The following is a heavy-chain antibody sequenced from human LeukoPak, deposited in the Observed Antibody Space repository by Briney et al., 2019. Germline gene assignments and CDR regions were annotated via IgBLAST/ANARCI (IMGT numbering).Heavy chain of an antibody. D-gene: IGHD6-19*01. V-gene: IGHV5-51*01. CDR1: GYGFTTNW. CDR3: ARLCGGASGWYEGRGDFDC. CDR2: IYPGDFDN. Sequence: GESLKISCKGSGYGFTTNWIGWVRQTPGKGLEWMGIIYPGDFDNRYSPSFQGHVTISVDNSISTAYLQWSSLRASDTAMYYCARLCGGASGWYEGRGDFDCWGQGTLVTVS. J-gene: IGHJ4*02.